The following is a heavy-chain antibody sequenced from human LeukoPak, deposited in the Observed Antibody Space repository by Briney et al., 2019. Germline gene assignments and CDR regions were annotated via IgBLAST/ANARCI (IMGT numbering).Heavy chain of an antibody. CDR1: GGSISNYY. Sequence: SETLSLTCAVSGGSISNYYWTWIRQPPGTGLEWIGYVYNSGNTNYNPSLRSRVTISIDASKNQFSLRLNSVTAADTAVYYCARRNVLTEGEAFDVWGQGTLVTVSS. J-gene: IGHJ3*01. V-gene: IGHV4-59*08. D-gene: IGHD3-16*01. CDR2: VYNSGNT. CDR3: ARRNVLTEGEAFDV.